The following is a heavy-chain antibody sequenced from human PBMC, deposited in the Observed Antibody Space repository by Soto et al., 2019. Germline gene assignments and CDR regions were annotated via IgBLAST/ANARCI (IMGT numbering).Heavy chain of an antibody. J-gene: IGHJ4*02. CDR3: ARVQGSSWYVTEMYYFDY. CDR1: GFTFSSYA. V-gene: IGHV3-30*04. Sequence: GGSLRLSCAASGFTFSSYAMHWVRQAPGKGLEWVAVISYDGSNKYYADSVKGRFTISRDNSKNTLYLQMNSLRAEDMAVDDCARVQGSSWYVTEMYYFDYWGQGTLVTVSS. CDR2: ISYDGSNK. D-gene: IGHD6-13*01.